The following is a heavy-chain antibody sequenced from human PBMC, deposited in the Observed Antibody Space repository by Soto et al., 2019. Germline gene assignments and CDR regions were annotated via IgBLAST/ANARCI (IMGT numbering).Heavy chain of an antibody. V-gene: IGHV3-15*01. CDR2: IKSKTDGGTT. CDR3: TTDSLVLRFLEWAFDP. J-gene: IGHJ5*02. D-gene: IGHD3-3*01. Sequence: EVQLVESGGGLVKPGGSLRLSCAASGVTFSNAWMSWVRQAPGKGLEWVGRIKSKTDGGTTDYAAPVKGRFTISRDDSKNTLNLQMNTLKPEDTAVYYCTTDSLVLRFLEWAFDPWGQGTLVTVSS. CDR1: GVTFSNAW.